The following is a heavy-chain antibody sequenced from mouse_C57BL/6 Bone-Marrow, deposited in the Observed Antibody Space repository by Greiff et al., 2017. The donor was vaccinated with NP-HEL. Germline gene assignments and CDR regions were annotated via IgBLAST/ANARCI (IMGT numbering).Heavy chain of an antibody. J-gene: IGHJ2*01. V-gene: IGHV1-85*01. Sequence: VQLQQSGPELVKPGASVKLSCKASGYTFTSYDINWVKQRPGQGLEWIGWIYPRDGSTKYNEKFKGKATLTVDTSSITAYMELHSLTSEDSAVYFCARGVGYYYGSSYLYYFDYWGQGTTLTVSS. CDR1: GYTFTSYD. CDR3: ARGVGYYYGSSYLYYFDY. D-gene: IGHD1-1*01. CDR2: IYPRDGST.